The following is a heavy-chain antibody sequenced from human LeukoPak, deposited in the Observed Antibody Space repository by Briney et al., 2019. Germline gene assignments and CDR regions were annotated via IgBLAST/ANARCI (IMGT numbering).Heavy chain of an antibody. CDR3: ARDGAWGSSHWFDP. D-gene: IGHD3-16*01. Sequence: SETLSLTCTVSGGSISSGDYYWSWIRQPPGKGLEWIGYIYYSGSTYYNPSLRSRVTISVDTSKNQFSLKLSSVTAADTAVYYCARDGAWGSSHWFDPWGQGTLVTVSS. V-gene: IGHV4-30-4*08. CDR1: GGSISSGDYY. CDR2: IYYSGST. J-gene: IGHJ5*02.